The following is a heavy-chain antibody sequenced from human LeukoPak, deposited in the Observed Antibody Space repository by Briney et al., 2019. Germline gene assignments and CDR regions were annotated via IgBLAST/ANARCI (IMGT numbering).Heavy chain of an antibody. J-gene: IGHJ5*02. V-gene: IGHV4-59*12. D-gene: IGHD4-17*01. Sequence: PSETLSLTCTVSGGSMSRYYWSWIRQPPGKGLEWIGYIHNSATTNCNPSLKSRVTISLDTAKNQFSLKLTSVTAADTAVYFCARSRGGFGDYGSWFDPWGQGTLVTVSS. CDR3: ARSRGGFGDYGSWFDP. CDR2: IHNSATT. CDR1: GGSMSRYY.